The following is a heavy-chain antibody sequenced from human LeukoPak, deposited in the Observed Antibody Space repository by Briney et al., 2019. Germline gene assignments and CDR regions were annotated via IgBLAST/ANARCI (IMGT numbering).Heavy chain of an antibody. Sequence: GGSLRLSCAASGFTFSSYGMYWVRQAPGKGLEWVAFIRYDGSNKYYADSVKGRFTVSRDNSKNTLYLQMNSLRAEDTAVYYCARDRWGSSWSVAGYYYYMDVWGKGTTVTVSS. J-gene: IGHJ6*03. V-gene: IGHV3-30*02. CDR3: ARDRWGSSWSVAGYYYYMDV. CDR2: IRYDGSNK. D-gene: IGHD6-13*01. CDR1: GFTFSSYG.